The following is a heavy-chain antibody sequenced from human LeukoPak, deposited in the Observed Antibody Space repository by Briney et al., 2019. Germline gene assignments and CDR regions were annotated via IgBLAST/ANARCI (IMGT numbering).Heavy chain of an antibody. CDR3: ARVRVRAVIITYYYYGMDG. V-gene: IGHV3-30*04. CDR2: ISYDGGDK. Sequence: GGSLRLSCAASGFTFSSYAMHWVRQAPGKGLQWVAVISYDGGDKYYANSVKGRFTISRDNSKNTLYLQMNSLRPDDTAVYYCARVRVRAVIITYYYYGMDGWGQGTTVTVSS. D-gene: IGHD3-10*01. CDR1: GFTFSSYA. J-gene: IGHJ6*02.